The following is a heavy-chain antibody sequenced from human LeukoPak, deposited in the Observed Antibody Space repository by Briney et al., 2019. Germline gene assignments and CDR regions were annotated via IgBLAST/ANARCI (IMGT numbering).Heavy chain of an antibody. CDR2: INWNGGST. Sequence: GGSLRLSCAASGFTFSSYWMHWVRQAPGKGLEWVSGINWNGGSTGYADSVKGRFTISRDNAKNSLYLQMNSLRAEDTALYYCARDGPAADEEYFQHWGQGTLVTVSS. CDR3: ARDGPAADEEYFQH. CDR1: GFTFSSYW. J-gene: IGHJ1*01. D-gene: IGHD2-15*01. V-gene: IGHV3-20*04.